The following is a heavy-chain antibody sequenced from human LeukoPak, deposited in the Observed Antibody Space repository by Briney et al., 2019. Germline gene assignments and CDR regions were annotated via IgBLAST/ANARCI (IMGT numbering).Heavy chain of an antibody. J-gene: IGHJ4*02. CDR3: ARRHGRYGGNSSLLVDY. Sequence: ASVKVSCKASGYTFTSYGISWVRQAPGQGLEWMGWISAYNGNTNYAQKLQGRVTMTTDTSTSTAYMELRSLRSDDTAVYYCARRHGRYGGNSSLLVDYWGQGTLVTVSS. CDR2: ISAYNGNT. V-gene: IGHV1-18*01. CDR1: GYTFTSYG. D-gene: IGHD4-23*01.